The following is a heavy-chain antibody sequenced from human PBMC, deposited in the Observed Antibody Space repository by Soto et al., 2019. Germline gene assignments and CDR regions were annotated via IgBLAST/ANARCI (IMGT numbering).Heavy chain of an antibody. D-gene: IGHD3-3*01. V-gene: IGHV3-11*01. CDR1: GFTFSDYY. CDR3: ARDFSSRVSWLCFDY. Sequence: PGGSLRLSCAASGFTFSDYYMSWIRQAPGKGLEWVSYISSSGSTIYYADSVKGRFTISRDNAKNSLYLQMNSLRAEDTAVYYCARDFSSRVSWLCFDYWGQGTLVTVSS. CDR2: ISSSGSTI. J-gene: IGHJ4*02.